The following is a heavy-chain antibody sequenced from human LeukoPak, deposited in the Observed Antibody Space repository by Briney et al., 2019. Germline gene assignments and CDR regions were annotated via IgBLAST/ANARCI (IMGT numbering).Heavy chain of an antibody. V-gene: IGHV3-48*04. Sequence: GGPLRLSCAASGFTFSSYSMNWVRQAPGKGLEWVSYISSSSSTIYYADSLKGRFTISRDNAKNSLYLQMNSLRAEDTAVYYCARDRAGIAAYWGQGTLVTVSS. CDR1: GFTFSSYS. CDR3: ARDRAGIAAY. J-gene: IGHJ4*02. CDR2: ISSSSSTI. D-gene: IGHD6-13*01.